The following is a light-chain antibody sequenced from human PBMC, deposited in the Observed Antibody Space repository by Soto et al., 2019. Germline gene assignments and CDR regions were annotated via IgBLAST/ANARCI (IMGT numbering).Light chain of an antibody. J-gene: IGLJ2*01. Sequence: QSALTQPASVSGSPGQSITISCTGTSGDIGGYNYVSWYQQHPGKAPKLMIYDVSDRPSGVSNRFSGSKSGNTASLTISGLRSEDEDYYYCSSYTTSNTLVFGGGTKLTVL. CDR2: DVS. CDR1: SGDIGGYNY. CDR3: SSYTTSNTLV. V-gene: IGLV2-14*01.